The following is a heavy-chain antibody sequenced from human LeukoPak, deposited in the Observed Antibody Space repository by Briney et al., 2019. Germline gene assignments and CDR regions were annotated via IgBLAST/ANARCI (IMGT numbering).Heavy chain of an antibody. V-gene: IGHV2-26*01. Sequence: SGPVLLQPTATLTLTCTVSGFSLSTAKMCVGWVRQPPGKALEWLAHIFWNDEKSHSTSLKSRLTISKDTSKSQVVLTMTNMDPVDTATYFCTRGNWDNDYFDYWGQGILVTVSS. CDR3: TRGNWDNDYFDY. CDR1: GFSLSTAKMC. J-gene: IGHJ4*02. D-gene: IGHD1/OR15-1a*01. CDR2: IFWNDEK.